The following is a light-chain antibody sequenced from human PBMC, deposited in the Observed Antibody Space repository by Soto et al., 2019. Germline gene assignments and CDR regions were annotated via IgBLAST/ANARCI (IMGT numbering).Light chain of an antibody. V-gene: IGKV4-1*01. CDR2: WAS. J-gene: IGKJ1*01. CDR1: QSVLFSSNNKNY. CDR3: PQYYRPPWT. Sequence: IVMTQSPDSWAVCLGESATINCKSSQSVLFSSNNKNYLAWYQQKPGQSPKLLIYWASTRESGVPDRFSGSGSGKDFTLTISSLQAADVAVYFSPQYYRPPWTFGPGIKVEIX.